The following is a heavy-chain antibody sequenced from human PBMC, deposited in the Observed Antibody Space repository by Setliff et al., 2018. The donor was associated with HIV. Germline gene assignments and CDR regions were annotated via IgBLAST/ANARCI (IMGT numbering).Heavy chain of an antibody. V-gene: IGHV4-34*01. CDR1: GGSFSGYY. Sequence: KTSETLSLTCAVYGGSFSGYYWNWIRQPPGKGLEWVGEINLIGRTNYNPSLKSRVTISLDTSKNQFSLKLSSVTAADTAVYYCARGRHCMDGRCYPHYYNYYHYMDVWAKGTTVTVSS. D-gene: IGHD2-15*01. CDR3: ARGRHCMDGRCYPHYYNYYHYMDV. J-gene: IGHJ6*03. CDR2: INLIGRT.